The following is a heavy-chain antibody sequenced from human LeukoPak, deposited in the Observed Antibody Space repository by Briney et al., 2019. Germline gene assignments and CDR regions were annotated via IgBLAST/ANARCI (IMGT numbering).Heavy chain of an antibody. Sequence: ASVKVSCKASGYTFTGYYLHWVRQAPGQGLEWMGWINPNSGGTNYAQKFQGWVTMTRDTSISTAYMELSRLRSDDTAVYYCARGTPRNQLLLYHFDYWGQGTLVTVSS. D-gene: IGHD2-2*02. J-gene: IGHJ4*02. CDR3: ARGTPRNQLLLYHFDY. CDR1: GYTFTGYY. CDR2: INPNSGGT. V-gene: IGHV1-2*04.